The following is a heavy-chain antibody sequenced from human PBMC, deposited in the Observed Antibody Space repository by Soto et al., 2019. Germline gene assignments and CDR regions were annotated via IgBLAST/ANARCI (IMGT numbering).Heavy chain of an antibody. CDR1: GGSISSSSYY. D-gene: IGHD3-3*01. V-gene: IGHV4-39*01. J-gene: IGHJ5*02. Sequence: SETLSLTCTVSGGSISSSSYYWGWIRQPPGKGLEWIGSIYYSGSTYYNPSLKSRVTISGYTSKNQFSLKLSSVTAADTAVYYCARQFPPAYYDFWSGPVWWFDPWGQGTLVTVSS. CDR2: IYYSGST. CDR3: ARQFPPAYYDFWSGPVWWFDP.